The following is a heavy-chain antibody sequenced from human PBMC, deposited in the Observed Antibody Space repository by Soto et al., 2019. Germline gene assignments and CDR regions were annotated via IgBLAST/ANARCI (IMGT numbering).Heavy chain of an antibody. V-gene: IGHV3-48*01. Sequence: PGGSLRLSCAASGFTFSSYSMNWVRQAPGKGLEWVSYISSSSSTIYYADSVKGRFTISRDNAKNSLYLQMNSLRAEDTAVYYCARETGYCSGGSCSYYYYYYMDVWGKGTTVTVSS. CDR1: GFTFSSYS. D-gene: IGHD2-15*01. CDR2: ISSSSSTI. J-gene: IGHJ6*03. CDR3: ARETGYCSGGSCSYYYYYYMDV.